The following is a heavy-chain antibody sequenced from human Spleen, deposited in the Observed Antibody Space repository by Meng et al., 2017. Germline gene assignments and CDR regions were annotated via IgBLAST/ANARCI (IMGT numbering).Heavy chain of an antibody. D-gene: IGHD4-11*01. CDR3: ARGPTTMAHDFDY. J-gene: IGHJ4*02. V-gene: IGHV4-34*01. Sequence: QWQLQQGGAGLLQPSETLSLTCVVSGGSFSDYYWSWIRQPPGKGLEWIGEINHSGSTNYNPSLESRATISVDTSQNNLSLKLSSVTAADSAVYYCARGPTTMAHDFDYWGQGTLVTVSS. CDR1: GGSFSDYY. CDR2: INHSGST.